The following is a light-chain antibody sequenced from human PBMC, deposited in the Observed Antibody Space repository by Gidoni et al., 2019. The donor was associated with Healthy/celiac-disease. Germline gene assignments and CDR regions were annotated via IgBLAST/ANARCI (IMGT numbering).Light chain of an antibody. CDR3: CSYAGRRV. Sequence: MIYEGSKRPSGVSNRFSGSKSGNTASLTISGLQAEDEADYYCCSYAGRRVFGGGTKLTVL. CDR2: EGS. V-gene: IGLV2-23*01. J-gene: IGLJ2*01.